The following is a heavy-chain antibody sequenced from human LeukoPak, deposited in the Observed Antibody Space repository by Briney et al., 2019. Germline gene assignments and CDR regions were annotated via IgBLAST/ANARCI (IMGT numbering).Heavy chain of an antibody. CDR3: AKAPLAAFDY. D-gene: IGHD6-13*01. CDR1: GGSISSSSYY. CDR2: IYYSGST. J-gene: IGHJ4*02. V-gene: IGHV4-39*01. Sequence: SETLSLTCTVYGGSISSSSYYWGWIRQPPGKGLEWIGSIYYSGSTYYSPSLKSRVTISVDTSKNQFSLKLSSVTAADTAVYYCAKAPLAAFDYWGQGTLVTVSS.